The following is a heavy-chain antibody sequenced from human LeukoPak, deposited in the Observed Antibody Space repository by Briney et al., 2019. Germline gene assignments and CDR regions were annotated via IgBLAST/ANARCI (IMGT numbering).Heavy chain of an antibody. D-gene: IGHD2/OR15-2a*01. CDR3: ARDNIRKDDY. J-gene: IGHJ4*02. Sequence: QPGGSLRLSCAASGFTFSNYWMTWVRQAPGKGLEWVASINQDGSERYYVDSVKGRFTISRDNAKNSLYLQMNSLRAEDTAVYYCARDNIRKDDYWGQGTLVTVSS. CDR1: GFTFSNYW. V-gene: IGHV3-7*01. CDR2: INQDGSER.